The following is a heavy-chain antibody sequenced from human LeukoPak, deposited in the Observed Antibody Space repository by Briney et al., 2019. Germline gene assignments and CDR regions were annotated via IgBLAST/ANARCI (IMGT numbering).Heavy chain of an antibody. CDR3: ARDSDPMNYEFWSGYYSPVNWFDP. D-gene: IGHD3-3*01. CDR1: GHTLTVYY. Sequence: ASVKVSCKASGHTLTVYYMHWVPHAPGQGLEWMGWINPNSGGTNYAQKFQGRVTMTRDTPISTAYMELSRLRSDDTAVYYCARDSDPMNYEFWSGYYSPVNWFDPWGQGTLVTVSS. CDR2: INPNSGGT. V-gene: IGHV1-2*02. J-gene: IGHJ5*02.